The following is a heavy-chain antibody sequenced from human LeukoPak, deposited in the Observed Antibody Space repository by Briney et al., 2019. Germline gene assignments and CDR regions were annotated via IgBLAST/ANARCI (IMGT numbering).Heavy chain of an antibody. CDR2: INHSGST. CDR1: GGSFSGYY. D-gene: IGHD5-24*01. J-gene: IGHJ4*02. CDR3: ARGVERMGLDY. V-gene: IGHV4-34*01. Sequence: SETLSLTCAVYGGSFSGYYWSWIRQPPGKGLEWIGEINHSGSTSYNPSLKSRVTISVDTSKNQFSLKLSSVTAADTAVYYCARGVERMGLDYWGQGTLVTVSS.